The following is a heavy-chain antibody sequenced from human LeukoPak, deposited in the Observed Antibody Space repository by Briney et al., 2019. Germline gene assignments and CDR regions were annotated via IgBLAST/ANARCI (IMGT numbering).Heavy chain of an antibody. CDR1: GFTFSSYA. J-gene: IGHJ4*02. D-gene: IGHD3-22*01. V-gene: IGHV3-23*01. CDR2: ISGSGGST. Sequence: GGSLRLSCAASGFTFSSYAMTWVRQAPGKGLEWVAGISGSGGSTYYADSVKGRFTISGDNSKSTVYLQMNSLRAEDTAAYYCAAHYDATGYYFDYWGQGTLVTVSS. CDR3: AAHYDATGYYFDY.